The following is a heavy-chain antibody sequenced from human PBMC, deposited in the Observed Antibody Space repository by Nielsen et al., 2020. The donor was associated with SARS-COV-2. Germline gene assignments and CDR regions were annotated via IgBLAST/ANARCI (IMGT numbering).Heavy chain of an antibody. CDR2: ISGSGGST. V-gene: IGHV3-23*01. D-gene: IGHD6-19*01. J-gene: IGHJ4*02. Sequence: GSLKISCAASGFTFSSYAMSWVRQAPGKGLEWVSAISGSGGSTYYADSVKGRFTISRDNSKNTLYLQMNSLRAEDTAVYYCAKEMASGWTGGNYWGQGTLVTVSS. CDR3: AKEMASGWTGGNY. CDR1: GFTFSSYA.